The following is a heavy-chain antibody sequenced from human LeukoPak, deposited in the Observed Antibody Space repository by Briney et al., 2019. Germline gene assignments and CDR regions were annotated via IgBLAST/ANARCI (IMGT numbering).Heavy chain of an antibody. CDR3: ARRVATRSPFYYGMDV. Sequence: SETLSLTCTASGGSIRSYYWTWIRQPPGRGLEWIGYVYDSGSTNYNPSLKSRVTISVDTSKNQFSLKLSSVTAADTAVYYCARRVATRSPFYYGMDVWGQGTTVTVSS. CDR1: GGSIRSYY. D-gene: IGHD5-12*01. V-gene: IGHV4-59*08. CDR2: VYDSGST. J-gene: IGHJ6*02.